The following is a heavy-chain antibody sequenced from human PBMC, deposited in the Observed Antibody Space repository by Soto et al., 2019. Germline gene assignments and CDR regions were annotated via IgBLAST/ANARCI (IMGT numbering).Heavy chain of an antibody. J-gene: IGHJ4*02. Sequence: QVQLVQSGAEVKKTGSSVKVSCKASGGTFSSYAISWVRQAPGQGLEWMGGIIPIFGTANYAQKFQGRVTITADESTSTAYMELSSLRSEDTAVYYCAREGDTAMALTPVYFDYWGQGTLVTVSS. V-gene: IGHV1-69*01. CDR1: GGTFSSYA. CDR3: AREGDTAMALTPVYFDY. CDR2: IIPIFGTA. D-gene: IGHD5-18*01.